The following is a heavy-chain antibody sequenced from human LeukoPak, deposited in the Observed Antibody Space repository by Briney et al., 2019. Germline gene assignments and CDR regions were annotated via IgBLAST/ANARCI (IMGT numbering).Heavy chain of an antibody. J-gene: IGHJ5*02. Sequence: PSETLSLTCTVSGGSISSYYWSWIRQPPGTGLEWVGYIYYSGSTNYNPSLKSRVTISVDTSKNQFSLKLSSVTAADTAVYYCAKYDSSGYSVSWFDPWGQGTLVTVSS. CDR1: GGSISSYY. CDR3: AKYDSSGYSVSWFDP. D-gene: IGHD3-22*01. V-gene: IGHV4-59*01. CDR2: IYYSGST.